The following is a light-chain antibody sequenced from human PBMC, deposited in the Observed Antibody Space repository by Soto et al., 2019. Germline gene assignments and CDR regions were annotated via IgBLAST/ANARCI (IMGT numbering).Light chain of an antibody. CDR3: APWHDSLNGRV. CDR2: RNN. Sequence: QSVLTQPPSASGTPGQRVTISCSGSSSNIEGNTVNCYQQLPGSAPKLLISRNNQRPSGVPERFSSSKSGTSASLAISGLQSEDEADYYCAPWHDSLNGRVFGGGTQLTVL. V-gene: IGLV1-44*01. CDR1: SSNIEGNT. J-gene: IGLJ3*02.